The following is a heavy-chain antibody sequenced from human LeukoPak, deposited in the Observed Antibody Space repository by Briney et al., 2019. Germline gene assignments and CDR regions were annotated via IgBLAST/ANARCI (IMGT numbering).Heavy chain of an antibody. CDR3: ARGGYVDTAMAHDY. V-gene: IGHV4-34*01. CDR2: INHSGST. J-gene: IGHJ4*02. Sequence: PSETLSLTCAVYGGSFSGYYWSWIRQPPGKGLEWIGEINHSGSTNYNPSLKSRVTISVDTSKNQFSLNLSSVTAADTAVYYCARGGYVDTAMAHDYWGQGTLVTVSS. D-gene: IGHD5-18*01. CDR1: GGSFSGYY.